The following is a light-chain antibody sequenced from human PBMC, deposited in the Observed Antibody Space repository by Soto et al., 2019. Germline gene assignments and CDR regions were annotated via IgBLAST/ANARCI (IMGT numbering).Light chain of an antibody. V-gene: IGLV2-14*01. Sequence: QSALTQPASVSGSPGQSITISCTGTSRDVGGYNYVSWYQQYPGKVPQLLIYEVSNRHSGVYSRLYGSKFGDKAYLSISGLQPEDEADYYCSSYTSSSTLVFGTGTKVNVL. J-gene: IGLJ1*01. CDR3: SSYTSSSTLV. CDR2: EVS. CDR1: SRDVGGYNY.